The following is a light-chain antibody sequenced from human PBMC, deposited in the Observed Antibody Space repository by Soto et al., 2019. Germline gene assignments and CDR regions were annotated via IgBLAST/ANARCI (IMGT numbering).Light chain of an antibody. CDR3: QQYDNWPPIT. V-gene: IGKV3-20*01. CDR1: QSISRLY. J-gene: IGKJ5*01. Sequence: EIVLTQSPGTLSLSPGEGATLSCRASQSISRLYLSWYQQKPGQPPRLLISDASDRATGIPAKFSGGGYGTDFTLTISSLQSEDFAVYYCQQYDNWPPITFGQGTRLEI. CDR2: DAS.